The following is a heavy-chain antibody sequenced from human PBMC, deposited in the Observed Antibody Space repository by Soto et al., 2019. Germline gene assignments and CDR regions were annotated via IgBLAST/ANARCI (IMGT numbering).Heavy chain of an antibody. CDR3: ANSQKGYNWNYFDH. V-gene: IGHV4-39*01. J-gene: IGHJ4*02. D-gene: IGHD1-20*01. CDR2: VFYTGFT. CDR1: GASISGSYYY. Sequence: PXATLSLTCAVSGASISGSYYYWAWLRQSPGKGPEWIGSVFYTGFTSYNPSLESRVSVSVDTSKSQFSLKLSAVTAADTAVYYCANSQKGYNWNYFDHWGRGALVTVSS.